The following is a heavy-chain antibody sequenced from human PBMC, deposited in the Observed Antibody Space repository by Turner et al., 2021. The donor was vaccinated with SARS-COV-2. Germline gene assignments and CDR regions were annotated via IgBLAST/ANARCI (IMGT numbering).Heavy chain of an antibody. CDR2: IYYSGST. Sequence: QLQLQESGPGLVKPSATLSLTCTVSGGSISSSSYYWGWTRQPPGKGLEWIGSIYYSGSTYYNPSLKSRVTISVDTSKNQFSLKLSSVTAADTAVYYCARLRPTQNFDYWGQGTLGTVSS. V-gene: IGHV4-39*01. CDR1: GGSISSSSYY. J-gene: IGHJ4*02. CDR3: ARLRPTQNFDY.